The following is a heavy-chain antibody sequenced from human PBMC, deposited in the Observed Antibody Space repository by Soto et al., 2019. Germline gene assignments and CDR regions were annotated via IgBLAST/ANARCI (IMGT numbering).Heavy chain of an antibody. D-gene: IGHD3-3*01. CDR3: DGFRNGKKIFCDY. V-gene: IGHV4-30-2*01. CDR2: IYHSGST. Sequence: SDTLSLTCSFSGCSIISVVYSLSFIRQPQGKGLEWIGYIYHSGSTYYNPSLKIRVTISVDRSKNQFSLKLSSVTSADTAVYYCDGFRNGKKIFCDYWGQGTMVTVSS. CDR1: GCSIISVVYS. J-gene: IGHJ4*02.